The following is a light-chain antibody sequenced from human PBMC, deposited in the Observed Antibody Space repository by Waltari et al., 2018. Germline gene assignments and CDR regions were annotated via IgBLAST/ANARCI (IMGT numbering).Light chain of an antibody. CDR2: EVS. CDR3: CSYAGGTTYV. Sequence: QPALTQPASVSGSPGQSITLSCTGTSSDVGNYNVVSWYQQYPGKAPKFIIYEVSEGPSGVSNRVSGCKAGNTASLPISGLQAEDEADYYCCSYAGGTTYVFGTGTKVTVL. CDR1: SSDVGNYNV. J-gene: IGLJ1*01. V-gene: IGLV2-23*02.